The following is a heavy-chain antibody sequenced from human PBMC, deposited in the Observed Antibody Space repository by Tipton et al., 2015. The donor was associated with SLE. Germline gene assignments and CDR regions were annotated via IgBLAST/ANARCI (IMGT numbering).Heavy chain of an antibody. Sequence: TLSLTCAVYGGSFSGYYWSWIRQPPGKGLEWIGEINHGGSSNYNPSLKSRVTISVDTSKNQFSLKLTSVTAADTAVYYCAKDLYSARWFYFWGQGTLVTVSS. CDR2: INHGGSS. V-gene: IGHV4-34*01. J-gene: IGHJ5*01. D-gene: IGHD2-21*01. CDR3: AKDLYSARWFYF. CDR1: GGSFSGYY.